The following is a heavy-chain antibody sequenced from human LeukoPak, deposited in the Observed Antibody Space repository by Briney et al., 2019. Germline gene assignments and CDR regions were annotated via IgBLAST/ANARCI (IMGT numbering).Heavy chain of an antibody. CDR3: ARQAVAGNGFDY. J-gene: IGHJ4*02. CDR2: IYYSGNT. D-gene: IGHD6-19*01. CDR1: GGSISSSSYY. V-gene: IGHV4-39*01. Sequence: PSETLSLTCTVSGGSISSSSYYWGWIRPPPGKGLEWIGTIYYSGNTYYNPSLKSRVSISVDTSKNQFSLKLSSVTAADTAVYYCARQAVAGNGFDYWGQGTLVTVSS.